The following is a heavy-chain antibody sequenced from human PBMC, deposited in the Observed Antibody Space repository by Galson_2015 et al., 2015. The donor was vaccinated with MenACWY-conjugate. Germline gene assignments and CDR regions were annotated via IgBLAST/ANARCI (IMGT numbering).Heavy chain of an antibody. CDR3: ARGVTRTSGTINWYFEF. J-gene: IGHJ2*01. Sequence: CAISGDSVSSHSAAWTWIRQSPSRGLEWLGRTYYRSRRHNDYAVSVKSRITINPDTSRNQLSLQLSSVTPEDTAVYYCARGVTRTSGTINWYFEFWGRGTLVTVSS. D-gene: IGHD6-13*01. CDR2: TYYRSRRHN. CDR1: GDSVSSHSAA. V-gene: IGHV6-1*01.